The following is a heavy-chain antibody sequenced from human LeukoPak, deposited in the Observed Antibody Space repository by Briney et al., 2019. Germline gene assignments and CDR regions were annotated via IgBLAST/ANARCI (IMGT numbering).Heavy chain of an antibody. Sequence: GGSLRLSCAASGFTFSSYWMSWVRQAPGKGLEWVANIKQDGSEKYYVDSVKGRFTISRDNAKNPLYLQMNSLRAEDTAVYYCARAPSYCTNGVCYLDYYGMDVWGQGTTVTVSS. CDR3: ARAPSYCTNGVCYLDYYGMDV. CDR1: GFTFSSYW. CDR2: IKQDGSEK. V-gene: IGHV3-7*01. J-gene: IGHJ6*02. D-gene: IGHD2-8*01.